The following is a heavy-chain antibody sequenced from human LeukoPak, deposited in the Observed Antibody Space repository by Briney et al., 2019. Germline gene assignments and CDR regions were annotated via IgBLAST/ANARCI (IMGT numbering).Heavy chain of an antibody. CDR2: IYTSGST. D-gene: IGHD6-6*01. CDR3: ARDLRVAARPYYCYYMDV. J-gene: IGHJ6*03. V-gene: IGHV4-4*07. CDR1: GDSISSSY. Sequence: PSETLSLTCTVSGDSISSSYWSWIRQPAGKGLEWIGRIYTSGSTNYNPSLKSRVTMSVDTSKNQFSLKLSSVTAADTAVYYCARDLRVAARPYYCYYMDVWGKGTTVTVSS.